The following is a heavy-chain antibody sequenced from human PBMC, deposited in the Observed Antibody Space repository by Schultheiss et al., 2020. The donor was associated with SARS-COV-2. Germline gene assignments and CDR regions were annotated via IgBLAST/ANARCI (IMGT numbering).Heavy chain of an antibody. CDR1: GGSISSYY. CDR2: IYYSGST. CDR3: ARGSATLPYYYYYYYMDV. V-gene: IGHV4-59*08. J-gene: IGHJ6*03. Sequence: LSLTCTVSGGSISSYYWSWIRQPPGKGLEWIGYIYYSGSTNYNPSLKSRVTISVDTSKNQFSLKLSSVTAADTAVYYCARGSATLPYYYYYYYMDVWGKGTTVTVSS. D-gene: IGHD2-2*01.